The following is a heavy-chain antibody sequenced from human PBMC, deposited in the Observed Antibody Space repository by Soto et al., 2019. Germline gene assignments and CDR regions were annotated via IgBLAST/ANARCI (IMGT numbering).Heavy chain of an antibody. J-gene: IGHJ6*02. Sequence: QVHLVQSGAEVKKPGSSVKVSCKVSGGTFSNYAISWVRQAPGQGLQWMGGIIPIFGTSDYAQKFQGRGTFTADASSSNAYMDLRSLRSEDTAVYYCARVVNCGDAVYSLSSPPNFYFYAMDVWGQGTTVTVSS. CDR2: IIPIFGTS. CDR3: ARVVNCGDAVYSLSSPPNFYFYAMDV. CDR1: GGTFSNYA. D-gene: IGHD2-21*02. V-gene: IGHV1-69*01.